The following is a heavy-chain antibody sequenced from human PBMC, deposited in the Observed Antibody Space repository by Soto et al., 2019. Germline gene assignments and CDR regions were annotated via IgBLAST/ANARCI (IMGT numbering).Heavy chain of an antibody. D-gene: IGHD3-9*01. V-gene: IGHV1-2*04. Sequence: ASVKVSCKASGYTFTGYYMHWVRQAPGLGLEWMGWINPHNGATNYAQKFQGWITMTRDTSIATAYMELSRLTSDDTAVYYCAGDVDGEDPFDYWGQGTLVTVSS. CDR3: AGDVDGEDPFDY. J-gene: IGHJ4*02. CDR2: INPHNGAT. CDR1: GYTFTGYY.